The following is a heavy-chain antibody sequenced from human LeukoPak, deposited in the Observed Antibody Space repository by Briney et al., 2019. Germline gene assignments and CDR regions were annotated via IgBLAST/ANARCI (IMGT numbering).Heavy chain of an antibody. Sequence: SVKVSCKASGGTFSSYAISWVRQAPGQGLEWMGGIIPIFGTANYAQKFQGRVTITADESTSTAYMELSSLRSEDTAVYYCARGGTIHDTILEDPFDIWGQGTMVTVSS. V-gene: IGHV1-69*13. CDR1: GGTFSSYA. CDR3: ARGGTIHDTILEDPFDI. D-gene: IGHD1-1*01. J-gene: IGHJ3*02. CDR2: IIPIFGTA.